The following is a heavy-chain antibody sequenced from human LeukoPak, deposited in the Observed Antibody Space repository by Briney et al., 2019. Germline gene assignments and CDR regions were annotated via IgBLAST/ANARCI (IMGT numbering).Heavy chain of an antibody. Sequence: PSETLSLTCAVYGGSFSGYYWSWIRQPPGKGLEWIGEINHSGSTNYNPSLKSRVTISVDTSKNQFSLTLSSVTAADTAVYYCARRVTTRLPFRYWGQGTLVTVSS. CDR1: GGSFSGYY. V-gene: IGHV4-34*01. CDR2: INHSGST. J-gene: IGHJ4*02. D-gene: IGHD4-17*01. CDR3: ARRVTTRLPFRY.